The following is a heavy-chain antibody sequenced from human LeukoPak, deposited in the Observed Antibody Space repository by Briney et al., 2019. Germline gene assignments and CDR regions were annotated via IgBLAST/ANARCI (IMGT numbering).Heavy chain of an antibody. V-gene: IGHV3-33*01. CDR2: IWYDGSNK. CDR1: GSTFSSYG. J-gene: IGHJ4*02. D-gene: IGHD4-11*01. CDR3: ARDYSKLDY. Sequence: GRSLRLSCAASGSTFSSYGMHWVRQAPGKGLEWVAVIWYDGSNKYYADSVKGRFTISRDNSKNTLYLQMNSLRAEDTAVYYCARDYSKLDYWGQGTLVTVSS.